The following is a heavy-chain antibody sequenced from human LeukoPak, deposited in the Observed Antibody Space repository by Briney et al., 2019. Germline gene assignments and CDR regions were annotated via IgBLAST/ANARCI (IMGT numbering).Heavy chain of an antibody. D-gene: IGHD5-18*01. J-gene: IGHJ4*02. CDR1: GFTFSSYS. CDR2: IRYDGSNK. CDR3: AKDLMDAAMVTRGYYFDY. Sequence: GGSLRLSCAASGFTFSSYSMNWVRQAPGKGLEWVAFIRYDGSNKYYADSVKGRFTISRDNSKNTLYLQMNSLRAEDTAVYYCAKDLMDAAMVTRGYYFDYWGQGTLVTVSS. V-gene: IGHV3-30*02.